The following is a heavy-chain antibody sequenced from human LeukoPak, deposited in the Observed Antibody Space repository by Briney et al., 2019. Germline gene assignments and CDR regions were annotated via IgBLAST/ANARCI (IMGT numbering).Heavy chain of an antibody. V-gene: IGHV3-23*01. Sequence: GGSLRLSCAASGFTLSSYAMSWVRQAPGKGLEWVSAISGSGGSTYYADSVKGRFTISRDNSKNSLYLQMNSLRAEDTAVYYCARDGPGAAGTEASFDYWGQGTLVTVSS. CDR1: GFTLSSYA. J-gene: IGHJ4*02. CDR3: ARDGPGAAGTEASFDY. CDR2: ISGSGGST. D-gene: IGHD6-13*01.